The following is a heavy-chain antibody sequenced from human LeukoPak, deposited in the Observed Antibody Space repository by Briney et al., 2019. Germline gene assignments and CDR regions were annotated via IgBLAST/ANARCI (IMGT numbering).Heavy chain of an antibody. D-gene: IGHD3-10*01. CDR2: IWYDGSNK. V-gene: IGHV3-33*01. CDR3: ARGSGLVVRGDYFDY. J-gene: IGHJ4*02. Sequence: GSLGLSCAGAGFNFSKYCMHWVRQAPGQGLEWVAIIWYDGSNKYYVDSVKGRVTISRDNSKNTLYLQMNSLRVEDTAVYYCARGSGLVVRGDYFDYWGQGTLVTVSS. CDR1: GFNFSKYC.